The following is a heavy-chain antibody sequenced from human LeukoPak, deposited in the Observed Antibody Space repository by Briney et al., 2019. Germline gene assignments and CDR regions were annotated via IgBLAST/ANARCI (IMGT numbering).Heavy chain of an antibody. CDR3: ARGDYYDSSGYLRGPFDY. D-gene: IGHD3-22*01. V-gene: IGHV1-69*13. J-gene: IGHJ4*02. CDR1: GGTFSSYA. CDR2: IIPIFGTA. Sequence: SVKVSCKASGGTFSSYAISWVRQAPGQGLEWMGGIIPIFGTANYAQKFQGRVTITADESTSTAYMELSSLRSEDTAVYYCARGDYYDSSGYLRGPFDYWGQGTLVTVSS.